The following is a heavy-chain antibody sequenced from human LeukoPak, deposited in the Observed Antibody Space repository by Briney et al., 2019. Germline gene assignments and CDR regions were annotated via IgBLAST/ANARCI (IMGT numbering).Heavy chain of an antibody. V-gene: IGHV3-30*18. D-gene: IGHD3-10*01. Sequence: GGSLRLSCAASGFTFSSYGMHWVRQAPGKGLEWVAVISYDGSNKYYADSVKGRFTISRDNSKNTLYLQMNSLRAEDTAVYYCAKTPLLSVRGVPARNGVYMDVWGKGTTVTVSS. CDR1: GFTFSSYG. CDR3: AKTPLLSVRGVPARNGVYMDV. CDR2: ISYDGSNK. J-gene: IGHJ6*03.